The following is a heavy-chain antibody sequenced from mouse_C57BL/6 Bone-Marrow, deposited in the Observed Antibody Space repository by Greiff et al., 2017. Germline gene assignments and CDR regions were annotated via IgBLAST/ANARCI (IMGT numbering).Heavy chain of an antibody. D-gene: IGHD1-1*01. CDR2: INPNNGGT. Sequence: EVQLQQSGPELVKPGASVKISCKASGYTFTDYYMNWVKQSHGKSLEWIGDINPNNGGTRYNQKFKGKATLTVDKSSSTAYMELRSLTSEDSAVYYCARKGFTTVGGFAYWGQGTLVTVSA. V-gene: IGHV1-26*01. CDR3: ARKGFTTVGGFAY. CDR1: GYTFTDYY. J-gene: IGHJ3*01.